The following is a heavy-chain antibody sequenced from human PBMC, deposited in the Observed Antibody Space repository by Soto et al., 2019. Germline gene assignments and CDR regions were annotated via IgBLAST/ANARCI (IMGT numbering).Heavy chain of an antibody. J-gene: IGHJ3*02. CDR1: GFTFTNAW. V-gene: IGHV3-15*01. CDR3: TTGPNLRPLAAFDI. CDR2: IKSKSDGGTI. Sequence: GGSLRLSCAASGFTFTNAWMTWVRQGPGKGLEWVGRIKSKSDGGTIDYAAPVKGRFTISRDDSKNTLYLQMNSLKTEDTAVYYCTTGPNLRPLAAFDIWGQGTVVTVAS.